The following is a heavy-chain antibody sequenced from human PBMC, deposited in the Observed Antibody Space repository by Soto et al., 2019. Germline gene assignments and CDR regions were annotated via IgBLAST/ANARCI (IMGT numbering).Heavy chain of an antibody. Sequence: GSLRLSCAASGFTFISYGMHWVRQAPGKGLEWVAVIWYDGSNKYYADSVKGRFTISRDNSKNTLYLQMNSLRAEDTAVYYCAREVRKITMVRGVTDYYYYVMDVWGQGTTVTVSS. CDR3: AREVRKITMVRGVTDYYYYVMDV. D-gene: IGHD3-10*01. J-gene: IGHJ6*02. V-gene: IGHV3-33*01. CDR1: GFTFISYG. CDR2: IWYDGSNK.